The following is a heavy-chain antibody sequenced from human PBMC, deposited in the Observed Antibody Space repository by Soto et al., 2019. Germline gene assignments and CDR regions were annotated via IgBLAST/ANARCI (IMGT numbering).Heavy chain of an antibody. CDR2: IYYSGST. D-gene: IGHD6-6*01. J-gene: IGHJ5*02. Sequence: QQQLQESGPGLVMPSETLSLTCTVSGGSISRSDNYWGWIRQPPGKGLEWIGSIYYSGSTYYNPSLKRRVTISVDTSKNQFSLRVRSVTAADTAVYYCARQQHLVRTWFDPWGQGTLVTVSS. CDR3: ARQQHLVRTWFDP. CDR1: GGSISRSDNY. V-gene: IGHV4-39*01.